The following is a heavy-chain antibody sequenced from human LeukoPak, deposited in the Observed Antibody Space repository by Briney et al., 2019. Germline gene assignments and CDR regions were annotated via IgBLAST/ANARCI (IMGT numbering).Heavy chain of an antibody. D-gene: IGHD2-15*01. CDR1: GFTFSSYS. Sequence: GGSLRLSCAASGFTFSSYSMNWVRQAPGKGLEWVSSISSSSSYIYYVDSVKGRFTISRDNAKNSLYLQMNSLRAEDTAVYYCARGEYCSGGSCYSSAWPSAFDIWGQGTMVTVSS. V-gene: IGHV3-21*01. CDR3: ARGEYCSGGSCYSSAWPSAFDI. J-gene: IGHJ3*02. CDR2: ISSSSSYI.